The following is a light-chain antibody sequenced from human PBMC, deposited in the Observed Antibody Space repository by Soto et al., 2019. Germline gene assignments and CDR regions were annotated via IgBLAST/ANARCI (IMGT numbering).Light chain of an antibody. V-gene: IGKV1-5*03. Sequence: DIQMTQSPSTLSASVGDRVTITCRASQSVNSWLAWYQQKPGKTPKLLIFKASSLEIGVPSRFSGSGSGTEFTLTITSLQPDDFATYYCQQYSVFFPGGSFGQGTRLDIK. CDR2: KAS. CDR1: QSVNSW. J-gene: IGKJ2*01. CDR3: QQYSVFFPGGS.